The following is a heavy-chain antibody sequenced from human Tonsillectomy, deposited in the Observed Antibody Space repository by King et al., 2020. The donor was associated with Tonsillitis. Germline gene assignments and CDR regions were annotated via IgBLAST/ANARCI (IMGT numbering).Heavy chain of an antibody. J-gene: IGHJ4*02. CDR1: GFTFSSYH. D-gene: IGHD1-1*01. CDR2: ITNNGGST. V-gene: IGHV3-64D*06. Sequence: VQLVESGGGLVQPGGSLRLSCSASGFTFSSYHMHWVRQAPGKRLEYVSAITNNGGSTYYADSVKGRFTISRDNSKNTLYLQMSSLRAEDTAVYYCARSLTGSSPFDYWGQGTLVTVAS. CDR3: ARSLTGSSPFDY.